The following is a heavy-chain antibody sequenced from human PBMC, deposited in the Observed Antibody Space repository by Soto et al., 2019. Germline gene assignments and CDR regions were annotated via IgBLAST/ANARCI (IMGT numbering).Heavy chain of an antibody. J-gene: IGHJ5*02. V-gene: IGHV1-69*02. D-gene: IGHD2-15*01. CDR1: GGTFSSYT. Sequence: SVKVSCKASGGTFSSYTISWVRQAPGQGLEWMGRIIPILGIANYAQKFQGRVTITADKSTSTAYMELSSLRSEDTAVYYCARELVVVAGPNGWFDPWGQGTLVTGSS. CDR2: IIPILGIA. CDR3: ARELVVVAGPNGWFDP.